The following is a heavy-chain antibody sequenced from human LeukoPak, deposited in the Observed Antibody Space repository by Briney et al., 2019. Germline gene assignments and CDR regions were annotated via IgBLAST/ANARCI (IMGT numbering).Heavy chain of an antibody. D-gene: IGHD3-22*01. CDR1: GFTFDDYA. Sequence: VGSLRLSCAASGFTFDDYAMHWVRQAPGKGLEWVSLISGDGGSTYYADSVKGRFTISRDNSKNSLYLQMNSLRTEDTALYYCAKVLGYYDSSGYYQEGGFDYWGQGTLVTVSS. CDR2: ISGDGGST. CDR3: AKVLGYYDSSGYYQEGGFDY. J-gene: IGHJ4*02. V-gene: IGHV3-43*02.